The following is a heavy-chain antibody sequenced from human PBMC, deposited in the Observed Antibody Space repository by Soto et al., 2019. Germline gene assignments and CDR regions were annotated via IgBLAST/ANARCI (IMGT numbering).Heavy chain of an antibody. CDR3: ARDLLDGYSYGYGDY. D-gene: IGHD5-18*01. J-gene: IGHJ4*02. V-gene: IGHV1-69*04. Sequence: ASVKVSCKASGGTFSSYTISWVRQAPGQGLEWMGRIIPILGIANYAQKFQGRVTITADKSTSTAYMELSSLRSEDTAVYYCARDLLDGYSYGYGDYWGQGTLVTVSS. CDR2: IIPILGIA. CDR1: GGTFSSYT.